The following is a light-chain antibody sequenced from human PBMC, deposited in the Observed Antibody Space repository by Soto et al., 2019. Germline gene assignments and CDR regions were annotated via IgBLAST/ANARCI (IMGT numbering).Light chain of an antibody. V-gene: IGKV1-5*03. CDR3: NQHSIYPWT. J-gene: IGKJ1*01. Sequence: DIQMTQSPSTLSASVGDRVTITCRASQSISSWLAWYQQKPGKAPKLLIYKASSFESGVPSRFSGSGSGTEFTLNISSLQPDDFTIHYCNQHSIYPWTFGQGTKVEIK. CDR1: QSISSW. CDR2: KAS.